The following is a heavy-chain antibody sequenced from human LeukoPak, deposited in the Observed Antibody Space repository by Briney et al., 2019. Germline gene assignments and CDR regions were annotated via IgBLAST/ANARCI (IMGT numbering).Heavy chain of an antibody. Sequence: ATVKISCKVSGYTFTDYYMHWVQQAPGKGLEWMGLVDPEDGETIYAEKFQGRVTITADTSTDTAYMELSSLRPEDTAVYYCAFAARPVKGFYYYYYMDVWGKGTTVTVSS. J-gene: IGHJ6*03. CDR2: VDPEDGET. V-gene: IGHV1-69-2*01. CDR1: GYTFTDYY. CDR3: AFAARPVKGFYYYYYMDV. D-gene: IGHD6-6*01.